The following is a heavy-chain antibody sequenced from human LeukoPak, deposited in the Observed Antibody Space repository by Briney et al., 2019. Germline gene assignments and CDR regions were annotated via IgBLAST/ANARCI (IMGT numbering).Heavy chain of an antibody. Sequence: KTSETLSLTCTVSGGSISSYYWSWIRQPPGKGLEWIGYIYYSGSTNYNPSLKSRVTISVDTSKNQFSLKLSFVTAADTAVYYCARSGGVVVPAELDYWGQGTLVTVSS. CDR1: GGSISSYY. D-gene: IGHD2-2*01. CDR3: ARSGGVVVPAELDY. J-gene: IGHJ4*02. V-gene: IGHV4-59*01. CDR2: IYYSGST.